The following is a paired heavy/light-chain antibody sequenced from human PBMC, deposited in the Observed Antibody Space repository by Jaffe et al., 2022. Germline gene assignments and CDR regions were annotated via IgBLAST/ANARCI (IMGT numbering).Heavy chain of an antibody. J-gene: IGHJ6*03. CDR3: ARAYYYGSGSYYYYYYYMDV. D-gene: IGHD3-10*01. V-gene: IGHV4-38-2*01. CDR2: IYHSGST. Sequence: QVQLQESGPGLVKPSETLSLTCAVSGYSISSGYYWGWIRQPPGKGLEWIGSIYHSGSTYYNPSLKSRVTISVDTSKNQFSLKLSSVTAADTAVYYCARAYYYGSGSYYYYYYYMDVWGKGTTVTVSS. CDR1: GYSISSGYY.
Light chain of an antibody. V-gene: IGKV1-9*01. CDR3: QQLNSYLALT. CDR1: QGISSY. J-gene: IGKJ4*01. CDR2: AAS. Sequence: DIQLTQSPSFLSASVGDRVTITCRASQGISSYLAWYQQKPGKAPKLLIYAASTLQSGVPSRFSGSGSGTEFTLTISSLQPEDFATYYCQQLNSYLALTFGGGTKVEIK.